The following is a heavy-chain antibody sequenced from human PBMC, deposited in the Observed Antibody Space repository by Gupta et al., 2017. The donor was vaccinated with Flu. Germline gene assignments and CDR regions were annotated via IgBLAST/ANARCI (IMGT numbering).Heavy chain of an antibody. CDR3: TRSRDLSLYAFDI. CDR2: VKSRTDGGTT. CDR1: GFPFNHVW. Sequence: EVQLVVSGGGLVTLRGSLRLFCAASGFPFNHVWLTWVRQVPGKGLEWVGHVKSRTDGGTTDYAAPVKGRFTNARDDSQATVYLQMNSLKTEDTAVDYCTRSRDLSLYAFDIWGQGTMVTVSS. J-gene: IGHJ3*02. V-gene: IGHV3-15*01. D-gene: IGHD3-16*02.